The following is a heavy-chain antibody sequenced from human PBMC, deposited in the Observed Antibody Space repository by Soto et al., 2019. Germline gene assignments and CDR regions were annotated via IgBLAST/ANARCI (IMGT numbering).Heavy chain of an antibody. CDR2: IYYSGNT. J-gene: IGHJ4*02. Sequence: QVQLQESGPGLVKPSETLSLTCTVSGGSISSYYWSWFRQPPGKGLEWIGYIYYSGNTNFDPSLKSRVSMPLDAPKNQSSLKLSAATAADTAVYYCARHQSPYGACGFEIDYWGQGTLVTVSS. CDR1: GGSISSYY. V-gene: IGHV4-59*08. CDR3: ARHQSPYGACGFEIDY. D-gene: IGHD4-17*01.